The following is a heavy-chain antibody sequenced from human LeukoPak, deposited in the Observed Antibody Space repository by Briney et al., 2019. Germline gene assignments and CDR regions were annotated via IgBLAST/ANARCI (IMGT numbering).Heavy chain of an antibody. V-gene: IGHV3-53*01. D-gene: IGHD3-22*01. CDR3: ARDRRYYDSSGYYFQWYFDL. CDR2: IYRGVST. CDR1: GFTDSSNY. Sequence: GSRSLSCAPSGFTDSSNYVRWARQAPGKGLKLVAVIYRGVSTYYADSVKARLTISRDNSKNTLYLQKNSLRAEDTALYYCARDRRYYDSSGYYFQWYFDLWGRGTLFAASS. J-gene: IGHJ2*01.